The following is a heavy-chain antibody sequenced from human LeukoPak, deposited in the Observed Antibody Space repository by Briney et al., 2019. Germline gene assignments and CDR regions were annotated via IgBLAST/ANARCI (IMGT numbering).Heavy chain of an antibody. J-gene: IGHJ4*02. V-gene: IGHV3-33*06. CDR2: IWYDGINK. CDR3: AKGDYGGNSGPDN. D-gene: IGHD4-23*01. Sequence: GGSLRLSCTASGFTFSTYGMHWVRQAPGKGLEWVAVIWYDGINKYYADSVKGRFTISRDNSKNTLYLQMNSLRAEDTAIYYCAKGDYGGNSGPDNWGQGTLVTVSS. CDR1: GFTFSTYG.